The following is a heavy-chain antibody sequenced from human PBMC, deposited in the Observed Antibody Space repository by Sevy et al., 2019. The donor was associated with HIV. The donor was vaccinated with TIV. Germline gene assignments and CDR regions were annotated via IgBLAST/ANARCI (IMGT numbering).Heavy chain of an antibody. V-gene: IGHV3-7*01. CDR1: GFTFSSYW. CDR2: IKQDGSEK. CDR3: ARHVGRGYDFWSGYPYYYYYGMDV. Sequence: GGSLRLSCAASGFTFSSYWMSWVRQAPGKGLEWVANIKQDGSEKYYVDSVKGRFTISRDNAKNSLYLQMNSLRAEVTAVYYCARHVGRGYDFWSGYPYYYYYGMDVWGQGTTVTVSS. D-gene: IGHD3-3*01. J-gene: IGHJ6*02.